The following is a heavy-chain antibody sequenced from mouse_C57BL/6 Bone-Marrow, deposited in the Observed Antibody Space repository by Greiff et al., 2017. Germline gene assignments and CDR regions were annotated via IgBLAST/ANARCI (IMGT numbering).Heavy chain of an antibody. D-gene: IGHD1-1*01. V-gene: IGHV1-82*01. J-gene: IGHJ2*01. CDR1: GYAFSSSW. CDR2: IYPGDGDT. CDR3: AILLRYQIGNYFDY. Sequence: SGPELVKPGASVKISCKASGYAFSSSWMNWVKQRPGKGLEWIGRIYPGDGDTNYNGKFKGKATLTADKSSSTAYMQLSSLTSEDSAVYFCAILLRYQIGNYFDYWGQGTTLTVSS.